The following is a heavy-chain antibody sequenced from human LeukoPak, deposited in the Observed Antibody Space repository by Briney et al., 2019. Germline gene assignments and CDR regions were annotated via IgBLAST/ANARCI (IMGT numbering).Heavy chain of an antibody. CDR3: VASIFTPSNY. V-gene: IGHV3-72*01. J-gene: IGHJ4*02. D-gene: IGHD2-15*01. CDR1: GFTFSSYS. Sequence: GGSLTLSCAASGFTFSSYSMNWVRQAPGRGLEGVGRTLNTRGSYATEYAASVKGRFTISRHDSENALRLHMNSLKTEDTAIYYCVASIFTPSNYWGQGPLVTVSS. CDR2: TLNTRGSYAT.